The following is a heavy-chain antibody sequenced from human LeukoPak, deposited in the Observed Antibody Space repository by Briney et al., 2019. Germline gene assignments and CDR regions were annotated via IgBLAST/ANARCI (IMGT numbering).Heavy chain of an antibody. J-gene: IGHJ4*02. CDR2: ICYSGST. V-gene: IGHV4-59*12. Sequence: SETLSLTCTVSGGSISSYYWSWIRQPPGKGLEWIGYICYSGSTDYNPSLKSRVTISVDTPKNQFSLKLSSVTAADTAVYYCARKRLGELSPFDYWGQGTLVTVSS. CDR1: GGSISSYY. D-gene: IGHD3-16*02. CDR3: ARKRLGELSPFDY.